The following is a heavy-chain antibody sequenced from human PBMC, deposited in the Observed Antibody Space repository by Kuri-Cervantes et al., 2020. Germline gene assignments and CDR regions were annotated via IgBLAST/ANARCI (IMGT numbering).Heavy chain of an antibody. CDR1: DYSISSGYY. CDR2: IYYSGST. J-gene: IGHJ4*02. Sequence: SETLSLTCVVSDYSISSGYYWGWIRQPPGKGLEWIGYIYYSGSTNYNPSLKSRVTISVDTSKNQFSLKLSSVTAADTAVYYCARVRLTGGRGGFDYWGQGTLVTVSS. CDR3: ARVRLTGGRGGFDY. V-gene: IGHV4-61*01. D-gene: IGHD7-27*01.